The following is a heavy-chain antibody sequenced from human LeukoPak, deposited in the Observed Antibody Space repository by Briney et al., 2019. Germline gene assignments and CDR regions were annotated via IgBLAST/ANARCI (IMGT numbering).Heavy chain of an antibody. J-gene: IGHJ4*02. D-gene: IGHD3-22*01. CDR3: AKINYYDLHFDY. V-gene: IGHV3-23*01. CDR2: LSDSGGNT. CDR1: GFTFDDYA. Sequence: GGSLRLSCAASGFTFDDYAMHWVRQAPGKGLEWVSALSDSGGNTYYADSVKGRFAISRDSSKNTLYLQMNSLRAEDTAVYYCAKINYYDLHFDYWGQGTLVTVSS.